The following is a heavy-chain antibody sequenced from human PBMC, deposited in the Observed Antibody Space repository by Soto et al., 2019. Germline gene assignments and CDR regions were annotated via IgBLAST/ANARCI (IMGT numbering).Heavy chain of an antibody. D-gene: IGHD6-13*01. CDR1: GFTFSSYS. V-gene: IGHV3-21*01. CDR3: ARPGIAAAGTPVFDP. CDR2: ISSSSSYI. J-gene: IGHJ5*02. Sequence: EVQLVESGGGLVKPGGSLRLSCAASGFTFSSYSMNWVRQAPGKGLEWVSSISSSSSYIYYADSVKGRFTISRDNAKNSLYLQMNSLRAEDTAVYYCARPGIAAAGTPVFDPWGQGTLVTGSS.